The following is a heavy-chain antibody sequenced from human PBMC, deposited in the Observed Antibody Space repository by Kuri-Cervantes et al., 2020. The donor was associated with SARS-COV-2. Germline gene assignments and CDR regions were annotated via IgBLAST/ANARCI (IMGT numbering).Heavy chain of an antibody. CDR1: GGSISSSSYY. Sequence: SETLSLTCTVSGGSISSSSYYWGWIRQPPGKGLEWIGSIYYSGSTYYNPSLKSRVTISVDTSKNQFSLKLSSVTAADTAVYYCARREQLASGNYYYYYGMDVWGQGTTVTVSS. D-gene: IGHD6-6*01. CDR3: ARREQLASGNYYYYYGMDV. V-gene: IGHV4-39*01. CDR2: IYYSGST. J-gene: IGHJ6*02.